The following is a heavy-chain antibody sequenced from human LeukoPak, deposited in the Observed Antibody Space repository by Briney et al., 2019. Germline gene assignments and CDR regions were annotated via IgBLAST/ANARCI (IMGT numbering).Heavy chain of an antibody. CDR2: ISGSGGTT. CDR1: GFTFNNYA. J-gene: IGHJ4*02. CDR3: ASRPSGYYYGY. D-gene: IGHD3-22*01. V-gene: IGHV3-23*01. Sequence: PGGSLRLSCAVSGFTFNNYAMSWVRQAPGKGLQWVSDISGSGGTTYYADSVKGRFTISRDNSKNTLYLQMKSLRAEDTAVYFCASRPSGYYYGYWGQGTLVTVSP.